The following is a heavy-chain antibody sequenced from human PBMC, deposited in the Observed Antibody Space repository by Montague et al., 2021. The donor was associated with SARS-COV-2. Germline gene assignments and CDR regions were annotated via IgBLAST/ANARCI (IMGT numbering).Heavy chain of an antibody. CDR2: IYYSGST. CDR1: GGSISSYY. CDR3: ARGMHYYDSSGYYFDY. Sequence: SETLSLTCTVSGGSISSYYRSWIRQPPGKGLEWIGYIYYSGSTNYNPSLKSRVTISVDTSKNQFSLKLSSVTAADTAVYYCARGMHYYDSSGYYFDYWGQGTLVTVSS. D-gene: IGHD3-22*01. J-gene: IGHJ4*02. V-gene: IGHV4-59*01.